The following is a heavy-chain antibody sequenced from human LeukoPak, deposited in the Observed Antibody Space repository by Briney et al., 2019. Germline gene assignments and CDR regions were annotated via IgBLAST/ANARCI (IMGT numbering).Heavy chain of an antibody. CDR1: TFTFSSYG. CDR3: AKDGYCSAGSCFSANDAFDI. CDR2: ISGGGGST. D-gene: IGHD2-15*01. V-gene: IGHV3-23*01. J-gene: IGHJ3*02. Sequence: AGGSLRLSCGASTFTFSSYGMSWVRQAPGKGLEWVSAISGGGGSTYYADSVKGRFTISRDNSKNSLYLQMNSLRAEDTAVYYCAKDGYCSAGSCFSANDAFDIWGQGTMVTVSS.